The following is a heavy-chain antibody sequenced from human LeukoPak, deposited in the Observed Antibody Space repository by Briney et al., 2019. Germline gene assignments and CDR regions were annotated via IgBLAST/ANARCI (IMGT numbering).Heavy chain of an antibody. J-gene: IGHJ4*02. CDR1: GYIFTSYN. V-gene: IGHV1-46*01. Sequence: GASVKVSCKASGYIFTSYNMNWVRQAPGQGLEWMGIINPSGGSTNYAQKFQGRVTMTRDTSTSTVSMELSSLRSEDTAVYYCARFAVHRRIAVDGQFGLDYWGQGTLVTVSS. CDR3: ARFAVHRRIAVDGQFGLDY. D-gene: IGHD6-19*01. CDR2: INPSGGST.